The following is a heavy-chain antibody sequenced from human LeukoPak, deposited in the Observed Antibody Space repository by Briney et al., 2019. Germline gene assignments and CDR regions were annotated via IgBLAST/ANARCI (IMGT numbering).Heavy chain of an antibody. CDR3: ATDQYHLPDY. CDR2: IWYDGSNK. CDR1: GFTFSSYG. V-gene: IGHV3-33*01. J-gene: IGHJ4*02. Sequence: GGSLRLSCAASGFTFSSYGMHWVGQAPGKGLEGVALIWYDGSNKYYADSVKVRFTVSKHNSNNTLYLQMNSLRAEDTAVYYCATDQYHLPDYWGQGTLVTVSS. D-gene: IGHD2-2*01.